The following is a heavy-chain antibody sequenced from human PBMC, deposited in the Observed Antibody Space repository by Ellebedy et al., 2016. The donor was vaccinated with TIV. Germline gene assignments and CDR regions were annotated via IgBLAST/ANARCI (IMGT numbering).Heavy chain of an antibody. J-gene: IGHJ6*02. CDR1: GGSFSGYY. V-gene: IGHV4-34*01. CDR3: ARDRKGESSRYSYGPYYYGMDV. Sequence: LRLSXAVYGGSFSGYYWGWIRQPPGKGLEWIGSIYYSGSTYYNPSLKSRVTISVDTSKNQFSLKLSSVTAADTAVYYCARDRKGESSRYSYGPYYYGMDVWGQGTTVTVSS. D-gene: IGHD5-18*01. CDR2: IYYSGST.